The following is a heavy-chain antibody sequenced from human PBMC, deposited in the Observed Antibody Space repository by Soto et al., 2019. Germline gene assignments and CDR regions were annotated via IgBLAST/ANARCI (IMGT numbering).Heavy chain of an antibody. CDR1: GGSISSGGYS. CDR3: ARGPVVVVAAIGSGYYYYGMDV. J-gene: IGHJ6*02. V-gene: IGHV4-30-2*01. Sequence: ASETLSLTCAVSGGSISSGGYSWSWIRQPPGKGLEWIGYIYHSGSTYYNPSLKSRVTISVDRSKNQFSLKLSSVTAADTAVYYCARGPVVVVAAIGSGYYYYGMDVWGQGTTVTVSS. D-gene: IGHD2-15*01. CDR2: IYHSGST.